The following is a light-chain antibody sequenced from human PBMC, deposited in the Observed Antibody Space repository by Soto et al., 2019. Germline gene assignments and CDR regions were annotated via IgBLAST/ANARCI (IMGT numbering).Light chain of an antibody. CDR3: QQRKHWPPLT. CDR2: DAS. J-gene: IGKJ5*01. Sequence: EVVLTQSPATLSLSPGETATRSCRASHNVDIDLAWYQQKPGQAPRLLIYDASNRATGILARFSGSGSGTDFTLTISSLEPEDSAVYYCQQRKHWPPLTFGQGTRLE. CDR1: HNVDID. V-gene: IGKV3-11*01.